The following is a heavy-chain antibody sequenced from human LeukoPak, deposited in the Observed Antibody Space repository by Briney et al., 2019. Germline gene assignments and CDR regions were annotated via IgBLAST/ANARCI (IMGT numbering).Heavy chain of an antibody. CDR3: ARVWAYGMDV. V-gene: IGHV3-53*04. J-gene: IGHJ6*02. Sequence: GGSLRLSCTASGFTVSSSYMTWVRQAPGKGLEWVSLIYGGGGTYYADSVKGRFTISRHNSENTLYLEMNSLRPEDTAVYYCARVWAYGMDVWGQGTTVTVSS. CDR2: IYGGGGT. D-gene: IGHD3-16*01. CDR1: GFTVSSSY.